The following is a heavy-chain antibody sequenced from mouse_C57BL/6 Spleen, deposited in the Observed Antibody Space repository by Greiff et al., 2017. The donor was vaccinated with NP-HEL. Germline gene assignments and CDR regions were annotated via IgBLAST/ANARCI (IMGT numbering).Heavy chain of an antibody. J-gene: IGHJ2*01. V-gene: IGHV1-69*01. Sequence: QVQLQQPGAELVMPGASVKLSCKASGYTFTSYWMHWVKQRPGQGLEWIGEIDPSDSYTNYNQKFKGKSTLTVDKSSSTAYMQLSSLTSEDSAVYYCARSPYYGSSYNFDYWGQGTTLTVSS. CDR2: IDPSDSYT. CDR3: ARSPYYGSSYNFDY. CDR1: GYTFTSYW. D-gene: IGHD1-1*01.